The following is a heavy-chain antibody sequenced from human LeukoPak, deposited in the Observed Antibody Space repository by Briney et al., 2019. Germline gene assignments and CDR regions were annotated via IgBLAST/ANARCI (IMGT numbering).Heavy chain of an antibody. J-gene: IGHJ3*02. CDR1: GYTLTELS. Sequence: GASVKVSCKVSGYTLTELSMHWVRQAPGKGLEWMGGFDPEDGETIYAQKFQGRVTMTEDTSTDTAYMELSSLRSEDTAVYYCATGVIVVVPAATASAFDIWGQGTMVTVSS. V-gene: IGHV1-24*01. D-gene: IGHD2-2*01. CDR2: FDPEDGET. CDR3: ATGVIVVVPAATASAFDI.